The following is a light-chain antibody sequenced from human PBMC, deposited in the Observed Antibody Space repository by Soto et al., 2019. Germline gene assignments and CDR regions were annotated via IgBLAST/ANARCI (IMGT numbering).Light chain of an antibody. CDR3: QEYSNWWT. J-gene: IGKJ1*01. CDR1: QSVGTN. CDR2: GAS. V-gene: IGKV3-15*01. Sequence: ETVMTQSPATLSVSPGERATLSCRASQSVGTNVAWYQHKPGQAPRLLIYGASTRATGVPARFSGSAPGAEFTLTISSLQSEDSEVYYCQEYSNWWTFGQGTKIEIK.